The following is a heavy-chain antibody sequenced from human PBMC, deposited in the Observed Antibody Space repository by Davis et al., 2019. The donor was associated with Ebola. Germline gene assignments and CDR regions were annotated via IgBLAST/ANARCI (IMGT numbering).Heavy chain of an antibody. CDR3: TRGGIAAATLNWFDP. V-gene: IGHV3-21*01. Sequence: GESLKISCAASGFTFSSYSMNWVRQAPGKGLEWVSSISSSSSYIYYADSVKGRFTISRDNAKNSLYLQMNSLRAEDTAVYYCTRGGIAAATLNWFDPWGQGTLVTVSS. CDR2: ISSSSSYI. CDR1: GFTFSSYS. J-gene: IGHJ5*02. D-gene: IGHD6-13*01.